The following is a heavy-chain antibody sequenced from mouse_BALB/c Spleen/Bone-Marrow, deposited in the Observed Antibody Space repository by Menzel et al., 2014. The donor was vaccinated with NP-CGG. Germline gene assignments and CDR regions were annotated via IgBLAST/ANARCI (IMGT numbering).Heavy chain of an antibody. CDR1: GFDFSGFW. J-gene: IGHJ3*01. D-gene: IGHD1-2*01. CDR2: INPDSNTI. Sequence: VQLKESGGGLVQPGGSLKLSCAASGFDFSGFWMSWVRQAPGRGLEWIGKINPDSNTINYSPSLKDKFIISRDNAKNTLYLQMSKVRSEDTALYYCARLGYYGSFAYWGQGTLVTVSA. CDR3: ARLGYYGSFAY. V-gene: IGHV4-1*02.